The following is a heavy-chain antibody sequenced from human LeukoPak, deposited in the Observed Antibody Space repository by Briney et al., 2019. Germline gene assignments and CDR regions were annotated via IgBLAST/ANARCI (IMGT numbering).Heavy chain of an antibody. D-gene: IGHD5-24*01. V-gene: IGHV3-30-3*01. Sequence: QPGGSLRLSCAASGFTFSSYAMHWVRQAPGKGLEWVAVISYDGSNKYYADSVKGRFTISRDNSKNTLYLQMNSLRAEDTAVYYCARDALGATIRSDAFDIRGQGTMVTVSS. CDR2: ISYDGSNK. J-gene: IGHJ3*02. CDR3: ARDALGATIRSDAFDI. CDR1: GFTFSSYA.